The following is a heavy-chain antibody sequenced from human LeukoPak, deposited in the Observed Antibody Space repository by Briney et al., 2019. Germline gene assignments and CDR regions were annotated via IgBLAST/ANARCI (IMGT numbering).Heavy chain of an antibody. CDR1: GDSISSSPYY. CDR3: ARHEGGWTEDY. Sequence: SETLSLTCTVSGDSISSSPYYWGWIRQPPGKGLEWIGSIYYTGSTYYKSSLKSRVTISIDTSKNQSSLKLTSVTTADTAVYYCARHEGGWTEDYWGQGTLVTVSS. D-gene: IGHD3/OR15-3a*01. CDR2: IYYTGST. J-gene: IGHJ4*02. V-gene: IGHV4-39*01.